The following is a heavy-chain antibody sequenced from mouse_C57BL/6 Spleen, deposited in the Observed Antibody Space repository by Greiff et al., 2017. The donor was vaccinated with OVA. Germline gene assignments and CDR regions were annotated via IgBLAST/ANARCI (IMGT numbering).Heavy chain of an antibody. V-gene: IGHV5-16*01. Sequence: EVKVVESEGGLVQPGSSMKLSCTASGFTFSDYYMAWVRQVPEKGLEWVANINYDGSSTYYLDSLKSRFIISRDNAKNILYLQMSSLKSEDTATYYCARGYYYCSSYFDYWGQGTTLTVSS. J-gene: IGHJ2*01. CDR1: GFTFSDYY. CDR3: ARGYYYCSSYFDY. D-gene: IGHD1-1*01. CDR2: INYDGSST.